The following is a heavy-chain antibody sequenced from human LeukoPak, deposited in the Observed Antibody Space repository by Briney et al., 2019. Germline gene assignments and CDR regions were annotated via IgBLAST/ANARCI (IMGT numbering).Heavy chain of an antibody. CDR2: ISGSGGST. D-gene: IGHD2-21*01. CDR1: GFTFSSYA. J-gene: IGHJ4*02. CDR3: AKEVVHCGGDCSYYFDY. Sequence: GGSLRLSCAASGFTFSSYAMSWVRQAPGKGLEWVSAISGSGGSTYYADSVKGRFTITRDNSKNTLYLQMNSLRAEDTAVYYCAKEVVHCGGDCSYYFDYWGRGTLVTVSS. V-gene: IGHV3-23*01.